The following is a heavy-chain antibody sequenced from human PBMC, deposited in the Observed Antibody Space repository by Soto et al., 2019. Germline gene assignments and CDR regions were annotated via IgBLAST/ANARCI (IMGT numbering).Heavy chain of an antibody. CDR1: GGTFSSYA. CDR2: IIPIFGTA. V-gene: IGHV1-69*01. D-gene: IGHD6-6*01. CDR3: AREGRRSIAAHGWFEP. Sequence: QVQLVQSGAEVKKPGSSVKVSCKASGGTFSSYAISWVRQDPGPGLEWMGGIIPIFGTANYAQKFQGRVTITADESTSTAYMELSSLRSEDTAVYYCAREGRRSIAAHGWFEPWGQGTLVTVAS. J-gene: IGHJ5*02.